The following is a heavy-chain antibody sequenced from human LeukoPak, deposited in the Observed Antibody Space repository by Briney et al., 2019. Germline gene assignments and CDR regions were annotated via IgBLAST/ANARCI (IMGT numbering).Heavy chain of an antibody. J-gene: IGHJ4*02. Sequence: PSETLSLTCAVYGGSFSGYYWSWIRQPPGKGLEWLGEINHSGSTNYNPSLKSRVTISVDTSKNQFSLKLSSVTAADTAVYYCARDGPLAVAYFDYWGQGTLVTVSS. V-gene: IGHV4-34*01. CDR1: GGSFSGYY. CDR3: ARDGPLAVAYFDY. CDR2: INHSGST. D-gene: IGHD6-19*01.